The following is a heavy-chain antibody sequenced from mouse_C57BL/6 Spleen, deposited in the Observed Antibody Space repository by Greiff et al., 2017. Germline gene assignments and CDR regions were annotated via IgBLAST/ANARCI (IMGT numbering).Heavy chain of an antibody. CDR2: IRNKANNNAT. CDR1: GFTFSDAW. Sequence: EVMLVESGGGLVQPGGSMKLSCAASGFTFSDAWMDWVRQSPEKGLEWVAAIRNKANNNATYYAESVKGRFTISRDDSKSSVSIQMNSLGAEDTGSYCCTRGGYLFDYWGQGTTLTVSS. V-gene: IGHV6-6*01. CDR3: TRGGYLFDY. D-gene: IGHD2-2*01. J-gene: IGHJ2*01.